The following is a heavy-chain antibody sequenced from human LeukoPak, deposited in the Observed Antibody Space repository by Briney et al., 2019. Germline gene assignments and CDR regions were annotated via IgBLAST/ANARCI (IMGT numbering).Heavy chain of an antibody. CDR1: GGSIRGSSDY. CDR2: VYYSGST. D-gene: IGHD1-26*01. J-gene: IGHJ4*02. Sequence: SETLSLTCTVSGGSIRGSSDYWGWIRQSPGKGLEWIGSVYYSGSTYYNPSLKSRVTISVDTSKNQFYLKLTSVTAADTALYYCARNESVLGTTGLNDFFDDWGQGTLVTVSS. CDR3: ARNESVLGTTGLNDFFDD. V-gene: IGHV4-39*07.